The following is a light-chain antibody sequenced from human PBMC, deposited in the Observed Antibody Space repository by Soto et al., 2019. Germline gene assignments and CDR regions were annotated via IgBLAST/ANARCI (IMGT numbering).Light chain of an antibody. CDR2: GAS. Sequence: EIVLTQSPGTLSLSPGEGATLSCRASQSVSSSYLAWYQQKPGQAPTLLIYGASNRAAGIPDRFSGSGSGTDFTLTIIRLEAEDFAVYYCQQYAGPSRTFGQGTKVDIK. CDR1: QSVSSSY. V-gene: IGKV3-20*01. J-gene: IGKJ1*01. CDR3: QQYAGPSRT.